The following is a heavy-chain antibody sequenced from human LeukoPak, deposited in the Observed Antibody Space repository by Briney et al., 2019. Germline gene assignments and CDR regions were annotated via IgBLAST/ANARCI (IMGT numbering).Heavy chain of an antibody. J-gene: IGHJ4*02. V-gene: IGHV1-2*02. Sequence: ASVKVSCKASGYTFTGYYMHWVRQAPGQGLEWMGWINPNSGGTNYAQKFQGRVTMTRDTSISTAYMELSRLRSDDTAVYYCARGRGPGGIVATAPDYWGQGTLVTVSS. CDR2: INPNSGGT. CDR1: GYTFTGYY. D-gene: IGHD5-12*01. CDR3: ARGRGPGGIVATAPDY.